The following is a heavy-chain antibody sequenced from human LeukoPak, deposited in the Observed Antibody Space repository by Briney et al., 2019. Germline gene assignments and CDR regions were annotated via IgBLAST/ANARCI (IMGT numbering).Heavy chain of an antibody. Sequence: ASVKVSCKASGYTFTSYYMHWVRQAPGQGLEWMGIINPCGGSTSYAQKFQGRVTMTRDTSTSTVYMELSSLRSEDTAVYYCARDGAPYYDILTGYYIGYAFDIWGQGTMVTVSS. D-gene: IGHD3-9*01. CDR2: INPCGGST. CDR1: GYTFTSYY. CDR3: ARDGAPYYDILTGYYIGYAFDI. J-gene: IGHJ3*02. V-gene: IGHV1-46*01.